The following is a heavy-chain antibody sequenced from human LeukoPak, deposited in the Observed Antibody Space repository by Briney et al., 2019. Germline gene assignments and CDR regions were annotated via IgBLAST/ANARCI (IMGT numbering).Heavy chain of an antibody. CDR3: AREISTRSSTSCYGY. Sequence: ASVKVSCKASGYTFTSYYMHWVRQAPGQGLEWMGWINPNSGGTNYAQKFQGRVTMTRDTSISTAYMELSRLRSDDTAVYYCAREISTRSSTSCYGYWGQGTLVTVSS. V-gene: IGHV1-2*02. CDR1: GYTFTSYY. D-gene: IGHD2-2*01. J-gene: IGHJ4*02. CDR2: INPNSGGT.